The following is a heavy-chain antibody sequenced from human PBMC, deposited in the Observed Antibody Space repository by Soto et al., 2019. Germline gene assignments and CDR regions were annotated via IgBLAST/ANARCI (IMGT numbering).Heavy chain of an antibody. CDR2: ISGYNGNT. D-gene: IGHD2-2*01. Sequence: QVQLVQSGDEVKNPGASVKVSCKTSGYTFFSYGISWVRQAPGQGLEWMGWISGYNGNTNYAQKFQARVTMTADTSTRTAYMELRSLSSDDTAFYYCARKSSSSYWFDPWGQGTLVTVSS. V-gene: IGHV1-18*01. J-gene: IGHJ5*02. CDR1: GYTFFSYG. CDR3: ARKSSSSYWFDP.